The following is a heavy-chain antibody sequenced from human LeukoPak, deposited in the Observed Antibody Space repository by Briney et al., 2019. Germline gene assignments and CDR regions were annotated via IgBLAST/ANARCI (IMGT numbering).Heavy chain of an antibody. CDR3: ARDQEGATTPDY. J-gene: IGHJ4*02. V-gene: IGHV1-2*02. CDR2: INPNSGGT. D-gene: IGHD1-26*01. CDR1: GYTFTGYY. Sequence: ASVKVSCKASGYTFTGYYMHWARQAPGQGLEWMGWINPNSGGTNYAQKFQGRVTMTRDTSISTAYMELSRLRSDDTAVYYCARDQEGATTPDYWGQGTLVTVSS.